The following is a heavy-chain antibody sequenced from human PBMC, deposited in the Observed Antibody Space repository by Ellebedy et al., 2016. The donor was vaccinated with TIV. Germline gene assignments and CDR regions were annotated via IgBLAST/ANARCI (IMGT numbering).Heavy chain of an antibody. J-gene: IGHJ4*02. V-gene: IGHV3-7*01. Sequence: PGGSLRLSCAASGFAFGDSWMTWVRQTPEKRLEWMANMNQDGSRKDHVDAVRGRFIISRDNSKNLLYLEMNSLRVEDTAVYYCARDPYHGALDYWGQGTPVAVSS. CDR3: ARDPYHGALDY. D-gene: IGHD4-17*01. CDR2: MNQDGSRK. CDR1: GFAFGDSW.